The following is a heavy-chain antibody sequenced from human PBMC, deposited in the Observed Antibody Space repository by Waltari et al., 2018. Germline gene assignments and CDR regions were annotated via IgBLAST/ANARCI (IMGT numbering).Heavy chain of an antibody. CDR3: AKDPAYYYYYMDV. Sequence: EVQVLESGGGLLQPGGSLRLSCAASGFTFSSSAMNWVRQAPGKGMEWVSIIRGGGDNKYYADSVKGRFTISRDNSKNTVYLQMNSLRAEDTAIYYCAKDPAYYYYYMDVWGKGTTVTVSS. J-gene: IGHJ6*03. CDR1: GFTFSSSA. CDR2: IRGGGDNK. V-gene: IGHV3-23*01.